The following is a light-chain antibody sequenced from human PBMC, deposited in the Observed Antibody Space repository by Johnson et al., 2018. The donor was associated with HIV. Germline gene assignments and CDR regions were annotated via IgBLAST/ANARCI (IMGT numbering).Light chain of an antibody. CDR1: SSNIGNNY. J-gene: IGLJ1*01. CDR2: ENN. Sequence: QSVFTQPPSVSAAPGQKVTISCSGSSSNIGNNYVSWYQQLPGTAPKLLIYENNKRPSGIPDRFSGSKSGTSATLGITGLQTGDEADYYCGTWDSSLSALWVFGTGTKVTVL. CDR3: GTWDSSLSALWV. V-gene: IGLV1-51*02.